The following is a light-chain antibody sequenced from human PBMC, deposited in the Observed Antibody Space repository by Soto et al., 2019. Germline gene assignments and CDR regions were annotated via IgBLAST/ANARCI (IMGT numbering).Light chain of an antibody. CDR1: HNIERW. Sequence: TPSPSHPSPSLWDRVPHNFRASHNIERWMAWYQQKPGKAPSLLIFDASTLHSGVPSRFSGSGSGTDFTLTISSLQPDDFATYYCQQFAISTTFGQGTKVDI. V-gene: IGKV1-5*01. J-gene: IGKJ1*01. CDR2: DAS. CDR3: QQFAISTT.